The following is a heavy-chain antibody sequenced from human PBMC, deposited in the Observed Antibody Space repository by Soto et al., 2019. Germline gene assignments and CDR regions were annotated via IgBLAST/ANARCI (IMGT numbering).Heavy chain of an antibody. CDR1: GYTFSSIG. D-gene: IGHD3-22*01. J-gene: IGHJ3*01. CDR2: ISPHKDNT. V-gene: IGHV1-18*01. CDR3: AAIYSSGYYWYAFDL. Sequence: QVQLVQSGAEVKKPGASVKVSCKTSGYTFSSIGISWVRQAPGQGLEWMGWISPHKDNTYYAQRLQGRVTMTTDTSTRTAYMELRSLRSDDTAVYYCAAIYSSGYYWYAFDLWGQGTMVTVSS.